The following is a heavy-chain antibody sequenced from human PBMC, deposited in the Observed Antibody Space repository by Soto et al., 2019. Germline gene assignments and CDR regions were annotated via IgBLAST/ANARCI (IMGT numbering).Heavy chain of an antibody. D-gene: IGHD1-1*01. V-gene: IGHV3-23*01. J-gene: IGHJ5*02. CDR3: AKNQGVELVPLATVEWFDP. Sequence: GGSLRLSCAASGLTFSNYAMNWVRQAPGKGLEWISSISGSGFKKYYADSVKGRFTISRDNSKSTVYLELNNLSAEDTAVYHCAKNQGVELVPLATVEWFDPWGQGSVVTVS. CDR1: GLTFSNYA. CDR2: ISGSGFKK.